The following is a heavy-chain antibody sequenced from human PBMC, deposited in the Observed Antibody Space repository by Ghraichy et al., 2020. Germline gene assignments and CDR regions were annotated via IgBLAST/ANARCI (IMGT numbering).Heavy chain of an antibody. CDR2: INHSGST. Sequence: SETLSLTCAVYGGSFSGYYWSWIRQPPGKGLEWIGEINHSGSTNYNPSLKSRVTISVDTSKNQFSLKLSSVTAADTAVYYCARGGIAARLRAVAGASDAFDIWGQGTMVTVSS. V-gene: IGHV4-34*01. CDR1: GGSFSGYY. D-gene: IGHD6-19*01. J-gene: IGHJ3*02. CDR3: ARGGIAARLRAVAGASDAFDI.